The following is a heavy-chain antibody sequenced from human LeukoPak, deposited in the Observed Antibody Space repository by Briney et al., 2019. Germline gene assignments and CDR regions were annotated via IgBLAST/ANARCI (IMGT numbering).Heavy chain of an antibody. Sequence: SETLSLTCTVSGGSISSGDYYWSWIRQPPGECLECIGYIYYSGSTYYHPPLNSRVPISVDTSNNQFSLKLRSVTAADTAVYYCARADILTGYYYFDYWGQGTLVTVSS. J-gene: IGHJ4*02. CDR1: GGSISSGDYY. D-gene: IGHD3-9*01. V-gene: IGHV4-30-4*01. CDR2: IYYSGST. CDR3: ARADILTGYYYFDY.